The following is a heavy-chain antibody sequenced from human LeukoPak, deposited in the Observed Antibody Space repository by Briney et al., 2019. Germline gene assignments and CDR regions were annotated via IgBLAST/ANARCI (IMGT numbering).Heavy chain of an antibody. Sequence: QTGGSLRLSCLASGFTFSTFHMHWVRQAPGKGLEYVSSISSNGGTTYYANFVKGKFTISRDNSRNTVYLQMSSLRAEDTAVYYCVKDTNNPGVAGGDYWGQGTLVTVSS. V-gene: IGHV3-64D*06. CDR1: GFTFSTFH. D-gene: IGHD6-19*01. CDR2: ISSNGGTT. J-gene: IGHJ4*02. CDR3: VKDTNNPGVAGGDY.